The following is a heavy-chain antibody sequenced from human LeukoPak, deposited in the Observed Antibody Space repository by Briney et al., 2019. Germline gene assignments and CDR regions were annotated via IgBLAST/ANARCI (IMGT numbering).Heavy chain of an antibody. CDR3: ARAYGDYPFDY. V-gene: IGHV4-34*01. J-gene: IGHJ4*02. CDR1: GGSFSGYY. D-gene: IGHD4-17*01. CDR2: INHSGST. Sequence: SETLSLTCAVYGGSFSGYYWSWIRQPPGKGLEWIGEINHSGSTNYNPSLKGRVTISVDTSKNQFSLKLSSVTAADTAVYYCARAYGDYPFDYWGQGTLVTVSS.